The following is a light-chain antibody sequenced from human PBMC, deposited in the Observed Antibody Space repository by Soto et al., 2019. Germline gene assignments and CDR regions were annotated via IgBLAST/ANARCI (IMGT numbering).Light chain of an antibody. CDR1: QSVSSN. Sequence: EIVMTQSPATLSVSPGERATLSCRARQSVSSNLAWYQQKPGQAPRLLIYGASTRATGIPARFSGSGSGTEFTLNISRRQSEDFAVYYCQQYNNWPPWTFGQGTKVEIK. V-gene: IGKV3-15*01. J-gene: IGKJ1*01. CDR2: GAS. CDR3: QQYNNWPPWT.